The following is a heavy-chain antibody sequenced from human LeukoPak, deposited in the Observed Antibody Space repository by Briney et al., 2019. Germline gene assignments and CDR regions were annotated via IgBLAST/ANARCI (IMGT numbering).Heavy chain of an antibody. V-gene: IGHV4-39*07. J-gene: IGHJ4*02. CDR1: GGSISSSSYY. D-gene: IGHD3-22*01. CDR3: ARFRNYYHSSDFHYISYFDY. Sequence: PSETLSLTCTVSGGSISSSSYYWGWIRQPPGKGLEWIGSIYYSGSTYYNPSLKSRITVLVDTSKNQFSLKLRSVTAADTAVYYCARFRNYYHSSDFHYISYFDYWGQGALVTVSS. CDR2: IYYSGST.